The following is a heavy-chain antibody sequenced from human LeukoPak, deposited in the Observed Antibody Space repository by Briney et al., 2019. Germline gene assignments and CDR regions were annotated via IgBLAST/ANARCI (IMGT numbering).Heavy chain of an antibody. CDR1: GFTFSSYA. D-gene: IGHD3-16*01. CDR2: ISGSGGST. CDR3: AKGGYTPQRITFGGVIPPARVDFDY. Sequence: PGGSLRLSCAASGFTFSSYAMSWVRQAPGKGLEWVSAISGSGGSTYYADSVKGRFTISRDNSKNTLYLQMNSLRAEDTAVYYCAKGGYTPQRITFGGVIPPARVDFDYWGQGTLVTVSS. V-gene: IGHV3-23*01. J-gene: IGHJ4*02.